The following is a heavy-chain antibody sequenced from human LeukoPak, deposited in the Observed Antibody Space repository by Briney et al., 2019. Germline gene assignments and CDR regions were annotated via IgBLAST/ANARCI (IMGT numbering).Heavy chain of an antibody. J-gene: IGHJ4*02. D-gene: IGHD4-17*01. CDR2: MIYGGST. Sequence: SETLSLTCAVYGGSFSGYFWSWLRQSPGKGLEWIGEMIYGGSTNYNPSLKSRVTMSIDTSKNQFSLKLSSVPAADTAVYYCARGGVGDRLSYWGQGTLVTVSS. CDR3: ARGGVGDRLSY. V-gene: IGHV4-34*01. CDR1: GGSFSGYF.